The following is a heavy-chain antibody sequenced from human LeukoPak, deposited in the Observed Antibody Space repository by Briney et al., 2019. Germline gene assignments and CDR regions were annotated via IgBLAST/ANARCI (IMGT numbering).Heavy chain of an antibody. Sequence: GGSLRLSCAASGFTFSTYVMSWVRQAPGKGLEWVSGISDSGDNTYYADSVKGRFTISRDNSKNTLYLQMNSLRAEDTAVYFCAKGSGYDTDFDYWGQGTLVRVSS. V-gene: IGHV3-23*01. D-gene: IGHD5-12*01. CDR1: GFTFSTYV. CDR3: AKGSGYDTDFDY. J-gene: IGHJ4*02. CDR2: ISDSGDNT.